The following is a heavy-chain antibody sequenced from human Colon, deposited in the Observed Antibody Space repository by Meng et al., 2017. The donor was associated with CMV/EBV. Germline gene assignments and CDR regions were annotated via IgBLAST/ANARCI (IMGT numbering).Heavy chain of an antibody. CDR2: IKEDGSEK. J-gene: IGHJ5*02. CDR1: GFTFSSYW. V-gene: IGHV3-7*01. CDR3: ARFLGNGWYDP. Sequence: GESLKISCAASGFTFSSYWMTWVRQAPGKGLQWVANIKEDGSEKYYLDSVNGRFTISRDNAKDSLYLQMNSLRVDDTGVYYCARFLGNGWYDPWGQGTQVTVSS. D-gene: IGHD3-3*01.